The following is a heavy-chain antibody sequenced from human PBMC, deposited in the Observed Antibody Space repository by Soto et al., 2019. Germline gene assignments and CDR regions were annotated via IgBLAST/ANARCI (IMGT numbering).Heavy chain of an antibody. V-gene: IGHV3-30-3*01. Sequence: QVQLVESGGGVVQPGRSLRLSCAASGFTFSSYAMHWVRQAPGKGLEWVAVISYDGSNKYYADSVKGRFTISRDNSKNTLDLQMNSLRAEDTAVYYCARADSSGYYGLLDYWGQGTLVTVSS. CDR1: GFTFSSYA. CDR2: ISYDGSNK. D-gene: IGHD3-22*01. J-gene: IGHJ4*02. CDR3: ARADSSGYYGLLDY.